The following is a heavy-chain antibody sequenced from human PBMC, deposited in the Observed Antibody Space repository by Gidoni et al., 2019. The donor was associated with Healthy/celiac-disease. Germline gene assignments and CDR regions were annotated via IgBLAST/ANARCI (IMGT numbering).Heavy chain of an antibody. D-gene: IGHD6-13*01. CDR1: GFTFSSYE. CDR2: ISSSGSTI. V-gene: IGHV3-48*03. CDR3: ATASSSWKGPDY. Sequence: EVQLVESGGGLVQPGGSLRLSCAASGFTFSSYEMNWVRQAPGKGLEWVSYISSSGSTIYYADSVKGRFTISRDNAKNSLYLQMNSLRAEDTAVYYCATASSSWKGPDYWGQGTLVTVSS. J-gene: IGHJ4*02.